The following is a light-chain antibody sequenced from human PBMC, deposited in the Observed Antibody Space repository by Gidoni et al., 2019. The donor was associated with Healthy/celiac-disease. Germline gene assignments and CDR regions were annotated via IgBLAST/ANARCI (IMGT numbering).Light chain of an antibody. CDR2: DAS. J-gene: IGKJ4*01. V-gene: IGKV1-33*01. CDR1: QDISTY. CDR3: QQYDNLFLT. Sequence: DIQMTQSPSSLSASVGDRVTITCQASQDISTYLNWYQQKPGKAPKLLIYDASNLETGVPSRFSGSGSGTDFTFTISSLQPEDIATYYCQQYDNLFLTFGGGTKVEIK.